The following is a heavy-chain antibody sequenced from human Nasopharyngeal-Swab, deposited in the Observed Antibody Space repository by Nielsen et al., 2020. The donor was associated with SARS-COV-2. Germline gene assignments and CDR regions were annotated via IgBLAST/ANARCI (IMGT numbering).Heavy chain of an antibody. V-gene: IGHV5-51*01. Sequence: KVSCKGSGYSFTSYWIGWVRQMPGKGLEWMGIIYPGDSDTRYIPSFQGQVTISADKSISTAYLQWSSLKASDTAMYYCARRHEVRTTVTHYYYYGMDVWGQGTTVTVSS. CDR3: ARRHEVRTTVTHYYYYGMDV. CDR2: IYPGDSDT. D-gene: IGHD4-11*01. CDR1: GYSFTSYW. J-gene: IGHJ6*02.